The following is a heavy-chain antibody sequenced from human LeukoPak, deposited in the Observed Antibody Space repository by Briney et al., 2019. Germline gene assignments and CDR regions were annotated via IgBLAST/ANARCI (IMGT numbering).Heavy chain of an antibody. V-gene: IGHV4-30-2*01. CDR2: IYHSGST. D-gene: IGHD3-10*01. CDR1: GGSISSGGYS. CDR3: ASYYYGSGSYYHTFGY. Sequence: PSQTLSLTCAVSGGSISSGGYSWSWIRQPPGKGLEWIGYIYHSGSTYYNPSLKSRVTISVDRSKNQFSLKLSSVTAADTAVYYCASYYYGSGSYYHTFGYWGQGTLVTVSS. J-gene: IGHJ4*02.